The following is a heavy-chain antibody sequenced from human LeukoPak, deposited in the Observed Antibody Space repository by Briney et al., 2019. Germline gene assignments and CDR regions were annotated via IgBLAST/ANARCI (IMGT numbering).Heavy chain of an antibody. Sequence: GGSLRLSCAASGFTFSSYAMHWVRQAPGKGLEWVAVISYDGSNKYYADSVKGRFTISRDNSKNTLYLQMNSLRAEDTAVYYCARAGSSGRYDYWGQGTLVTVSS. CDR3: ARAGSSGRYDY. V-gene: IGHV3-30-3*01. CDR2: ISYDGSNK. J-gene: IGHJ4*02. D-gene: IGHD6-19*01. CDR1: GFTFSSYA.